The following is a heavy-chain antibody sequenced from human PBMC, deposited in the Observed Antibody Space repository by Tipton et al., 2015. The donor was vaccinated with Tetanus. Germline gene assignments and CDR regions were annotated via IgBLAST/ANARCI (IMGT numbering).Heavy chain of an antibody. CDR2: INHSGST. CDR3: ARDRKDLDYFDY. J-gene: IGHJ4*02. V-gene: IGHV4-34*01. D-gene: IGHD3-16*02. CDR1: GGSFSGYY. Sequence: TLSLTCAVYGGSFSGYYWSWIRQPPGKGLEWIGEINHSGSTNYNPSLKSRVTISVDTSKNQFSLKLSSVTAADTAVYYCARDRKDLDYFDYWGQGTLVTVSS.